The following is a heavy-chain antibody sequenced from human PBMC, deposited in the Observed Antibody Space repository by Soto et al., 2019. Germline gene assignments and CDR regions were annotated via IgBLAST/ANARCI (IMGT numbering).Heavy chain of an antibody. CDR2: ISSSSRYI. CDR3: ARPLAETDAFDI. V-gene: IGHV3-21*01. CDR1: GFTFSSYS. Sequence: GSLRLSCAASGFTFSSYSMNWVRQAPGKGLEWVSSISSSSRYIYYADSVKGRFTISRDNAKNSLYLQMNSLRAEDTAVYYCARPLAETDAFDIWGQGTMVTVSS. J-gene: IGHJ3*02.